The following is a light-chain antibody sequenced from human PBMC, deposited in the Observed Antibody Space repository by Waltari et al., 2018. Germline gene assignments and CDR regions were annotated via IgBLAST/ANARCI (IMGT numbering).Light chain of an antibody. CDR2: GAS. V-gene: IGKV3-20*01. CDR1: QSVSSSY. CDR3: QQYGSSPQT. Sequence: EIVLTQSPGTLSLSPGERATLSCRVSQSVSSSYLAWYQQKPGQAPRLLIYGASSRATGIPDGFSGSGSGTDFTLTISRLEPEDFAVYYCQQYGSSPQTFGQGTKVEIK. J-gene: IGKJ1*01.